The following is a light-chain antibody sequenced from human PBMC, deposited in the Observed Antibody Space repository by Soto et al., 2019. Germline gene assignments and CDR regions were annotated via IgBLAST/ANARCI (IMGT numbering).Light chain of an antibody. J-gene: IGLJ3*02. CDR3: SSFTSINTWV. CDR1: SSDVGGYNY. Sequence: QSALTQPASVSESPGQSITISCTGTSSDVGGYNYVSWYQQHPGKAPKLMIYEVSNRPSGGSNRFFGSKSGNTAALTISGLQTEDEADYDCSSFTSINTWVFGGGTKLTVL. CDR2: EVS. V-gene: IGLV2-14*01.